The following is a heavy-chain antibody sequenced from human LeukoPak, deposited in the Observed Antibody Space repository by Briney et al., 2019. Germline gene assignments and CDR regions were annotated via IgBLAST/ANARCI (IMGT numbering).Heavy chain of an antibody. CDR3: ARDVRGLINWFDP. J-gene: IGHJ5*02. D-gene: IGHD3-10*02. CDR1: GGSISSDDFY. V-gene: IGHV4-31*03. CDR2: IYYSGNT. Sequence: SETLSLTCTVSGGSISSDDFYWSWIRQHPGKGLEWIGYIYYSGNTYYNPSLKSRVTISVDTSKNQFSLKLSFVAAADTAVYYCARDVRGLINWFDPWGQGTLVIVSS.